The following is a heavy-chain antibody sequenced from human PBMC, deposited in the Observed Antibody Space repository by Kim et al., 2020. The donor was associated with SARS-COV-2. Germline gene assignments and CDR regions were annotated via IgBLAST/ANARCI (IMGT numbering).Heavy chain of an antibody. V-gene: IGHV3-21*01. CDR2: ISSSSSYI. CDR3: ARDLYEYMWGSYRYTSPLDY. CDR1: GFTFSSYS. J-gene: IGHJ4*02. D-gene: IGHD3-16*02. Sequence: GGSLRLSCAASGFTFSSYSMNWVRQAPGKGLEWVSSISSSSSYIYYADSVKGRFTISRDNAKNSLYLQMNSLRAEDTAVYYCARDLYEYMWGSYRYTSPLDYGGQGTLVTVSS.